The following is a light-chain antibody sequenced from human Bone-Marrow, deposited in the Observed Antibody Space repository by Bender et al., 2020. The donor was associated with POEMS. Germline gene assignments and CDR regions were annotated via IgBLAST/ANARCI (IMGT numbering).Light chain of an antibody. CDR1: SSNIGAHA. CDR2: SSH. Sequence: QSVLTQPPSASGTPGQRVTIPCSGGSSNIGAHAVNWYQHLPGAAPKLLIYSSHRRPSEVPDRVSGSRSGTSASLAISGLQSEDEDDYYCAVWDDSLNGWVFGGGTKLAVL. CDR3: AVWDDSLNGWV. V-gene: IGLV1-44*01. J-gene: IGLJ3*02.